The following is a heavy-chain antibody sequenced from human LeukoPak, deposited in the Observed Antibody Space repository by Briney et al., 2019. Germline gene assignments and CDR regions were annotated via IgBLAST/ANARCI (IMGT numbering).Heavy chain of an antibody. Sequence: PSETLSLTCTVSGGSISSYYWSWIRQPAGKGLEWIGHIYTSGTTHYNPSLNNRVTISLDTSKSQFSLHLNSVTAADTAVYYCARAEGSGSGAYTLDYWGQGILVTVSS. D-gene: IGHD3-10*01. CDR1: GGSISSYY. CDR2: IYTSGTT. CDR3: ARAEGSGSGAYTLDY. J-gene: IGHJ4*02. V-gene: IGHV4-4*07.